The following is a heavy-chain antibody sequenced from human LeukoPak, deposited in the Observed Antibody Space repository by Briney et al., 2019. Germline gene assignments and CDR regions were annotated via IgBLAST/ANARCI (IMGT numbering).Heavy chain of an antibody. J-gene: IGHJ4*02. D-gene: IGHD6-19*01. Sequence: NPSETLSLTCTVSGGSISSYYWSWIRQPPGKGLEWIGYIYYSGSTNYNPSLKSRVTISVDTSKNQFSLKLSSVTAADTAVYYCARSPGYSSGPFDYWGQGTLVTVSS. V-gene: IGHV4-59*01. CDR3: ARSPGYSSGPFDY. CDR2: IYYSGST. CDR1: GGSISSYY.